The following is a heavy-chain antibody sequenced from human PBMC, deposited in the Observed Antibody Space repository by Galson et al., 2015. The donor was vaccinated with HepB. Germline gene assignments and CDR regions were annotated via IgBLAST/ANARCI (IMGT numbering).Heavy chain of an antibody. CDR3: ARDSAQQWLVGPGSTESDAFDI. CDR2: TYYRSKWDN. V-gene: IGHV6-1*01. Sequence: CAISGDSVSSNSAAWNWIRQSPSRGLEWLGRTYYRSKWDNDYAVSVKSRITINPDTSKNQFSLQLNSVTPEDTAVYYCARDSAQQWLVGPGSTESDAFDIWGQGTMVTVSS. CDR1: GDSVSSNSAA. D-gene: IGHD6-19*01. J-gene: IGHJ3*02.